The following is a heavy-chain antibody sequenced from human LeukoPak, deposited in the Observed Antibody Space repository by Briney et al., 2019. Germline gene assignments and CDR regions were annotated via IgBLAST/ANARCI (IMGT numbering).Heavy chain of an antibody. CDR3: ARVHYDSSGYYIRGGSFDY. D-gene: IGHD3-22*01. CDR2: IYYSGST. CDR1: GGSISSYH. J-gene: IGHJ4*02. Sequence: KTSETLSLTCTVSGGSISSYHWSWIRQPPGKGLEWIGYIYYSGSTNYNPSLKSRVTISVDTSKNQFSLKLSSVTAADTAVYYCARVHYDSSGYYIRGGSFDYWGQGTLVTVSS. V-gene: IGHV4-59*01.